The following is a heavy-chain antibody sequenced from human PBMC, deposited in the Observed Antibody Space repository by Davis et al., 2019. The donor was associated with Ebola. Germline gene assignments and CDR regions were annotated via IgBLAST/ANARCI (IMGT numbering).Heavy chain of an antibody. CDR2: INHSGST. D-gene: IGHD2-8*01. CDR1: GGSFSGYY. J-gene: IGHJ4*02. Sequence: PSETLSLTCAVYGGSFSGYYWSWIRQPPGKGLEWIGEINHSGSTNYNPSLKSRVTISVDTSKNQFSLKLSSVTAADTAVYYCARGLYQISWPHWPYWGQGTLVTVSS. CDR3: ARGLYQISWPHWPY. V-gene: IGHV4-34*01.